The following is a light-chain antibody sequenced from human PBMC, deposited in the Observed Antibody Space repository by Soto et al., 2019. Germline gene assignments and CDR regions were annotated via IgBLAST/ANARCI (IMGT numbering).Light chain of an antibody. V-gene: IGKV2-30*01. CDR2: KVA. J-gene: IGKJ1*01. CDR3: LQGTHWPPT. CDR1: QSLVYSDGNTY. Sequence: DVVLTQSPLSLPVTLGQPASISCRSSQSLVYSDGNTYLNWFLQRPGQSPRRLIYKVAHRDSGVTDRFSGSGSGTEFTLKISRVEAEDVGVYYCLQGTHWPPTFGQGTKVEIK.